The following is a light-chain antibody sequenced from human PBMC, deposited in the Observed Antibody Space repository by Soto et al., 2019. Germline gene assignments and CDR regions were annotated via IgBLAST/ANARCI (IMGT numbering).Light chain of an antibody. J-gene: IGKJ4*01. CDR1: QSVSSF. V-gene: IGKV3-11*01. CDR2: DAS. Sequence: EIVLTQSPATLSLSPGERATLSCWASQSVSSFLGWYQQKPGQAPRLLIYDASNRATGTPARFSGSGSGTDFTLTINSLEPEDFAVYYCQQRSNWPLTFGGGTKAEIK. CDR3: QQRSNWPLT.